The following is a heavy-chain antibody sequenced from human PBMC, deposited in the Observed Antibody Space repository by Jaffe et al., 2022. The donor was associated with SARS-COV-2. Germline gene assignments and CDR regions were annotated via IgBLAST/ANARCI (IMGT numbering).Heavy chain of an antibody. CDR3: ARVPDDYVWGSYRLGEGYFDY. D-gene: IGHD3-16*02. CDR1: GGSISSSSYY. V-gene: IGHV4-39*01. Sequence: QLQLQESGPGLVKPSETLSLTCTVSGGSISSSSYYWGWIRQPPGKGLEWIGSIYYSGSTYYNPSLKSRVTISVDTSKNQFSLKLSSVTAADTAVYYCARVPDDYVWGSYRLGEGYFDYWGQGTLVTVSS. CDR2: IYYSGST. J-gene: IGHJ4*02.